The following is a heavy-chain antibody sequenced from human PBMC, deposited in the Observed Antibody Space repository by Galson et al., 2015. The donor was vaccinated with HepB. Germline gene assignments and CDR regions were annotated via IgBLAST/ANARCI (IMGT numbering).Heavy chain of an antibody. D-gene: IGHD3-16*01. CDR3: TRGHRGDEGFGI. V-gene: IGHV6-1*01. Sequence: CAISGDSVSSYSAAWHWTRQSPSRGLEWLGRTYYRSTWYNDYAVSVKSRMTINSDTSKNQFSLQVNSVTPEDAAIYYCTRGHRGDEGFGIWGPGTMVIASS. CDR1: GDSVSSYSAA. CDR2: TYYRSTWYN. J-gene: IGHJ3*02.